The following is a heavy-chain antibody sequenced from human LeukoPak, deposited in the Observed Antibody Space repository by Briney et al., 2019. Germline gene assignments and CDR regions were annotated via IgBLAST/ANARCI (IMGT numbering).Heavy chain of an antibody. D-gene: IGHD1-1*01. CDR3: TRDRGAYNLYDY. CDR2: IRSKAYGETA. CDR1: GFTFGDFA. J-gene: IGHJ4*02. V-gene: IGHV3-49*03. Sequence: GSLRLSCTASGFTFGDFAMGWIRPAPGKGLGWVGFIRSKAYGETADYAASVKGRFTISRDDSKAIAYLQMNSLKTEDTAVYHCTRDRGAYNLYDYWGQGTLVTVSS.